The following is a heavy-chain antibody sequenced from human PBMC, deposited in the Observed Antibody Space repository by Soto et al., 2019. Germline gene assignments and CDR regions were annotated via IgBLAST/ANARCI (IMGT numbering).Heavy chain of an antibody. CDR1: GFTFSDYW. J-gene: IGHJ6*02. V-gene: IGHV3-74*01. CDR2: IKFDGGIT. D-gene: IGHD4-17*01. CDR3: ERGLRNYYGVDV. Sequence: PGGSLRLSCVASGFTFSDYWMHWVRQAPGKGLVWVSRIKFDGGITSHADSVKGRFTISRDNARNTVHLQMNSLRAEDTGVYYCERGLRNYYGVDVWGQGTTVTVSS.